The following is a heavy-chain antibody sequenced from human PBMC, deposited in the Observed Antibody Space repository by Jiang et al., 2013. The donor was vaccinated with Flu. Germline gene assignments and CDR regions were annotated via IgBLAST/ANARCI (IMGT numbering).Heavy chain of an antibody. D-gene: IGHD1-26*01. CDR2: IQYDGSNK. Sequence: VVQPGGSLRLSCAASGFTFSSYGMHWVRQAPGKGLEWVAFIQYDGSNKYYTDSVKGRFTISRDNSKSTLYLRMNSLRAEDTAVYYCAKDFSWELPTGRGMDVWGQGTTVTVSS. V-gene: IGHV3-30*02. CDR1: GFTFSSYG. CDR3: AKDFSWELPTGRGMDV. J-gene: IGHJ6*02.